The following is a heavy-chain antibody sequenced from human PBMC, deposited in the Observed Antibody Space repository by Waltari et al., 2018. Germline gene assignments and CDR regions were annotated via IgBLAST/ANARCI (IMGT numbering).Heavy chain of an antibody. J-gene: IGHJ6*02. V-gene: IGHV3-13*01. CDR2: ISSTGDT. D-gene: IGHD2-15*01. CDR1: GFTFSSND. CDR3: ATISSVAIH. Sequence: EVQLVESGVGLVQPGGSLSLSCAASGFTFSSNDMHWVRQATGKGLEWVSAISSTGDTYYAASVRGRFTISRENAQRSVYLQMNSLRAGDTALYYCATISSVAIHWGQGTTVTVSS.